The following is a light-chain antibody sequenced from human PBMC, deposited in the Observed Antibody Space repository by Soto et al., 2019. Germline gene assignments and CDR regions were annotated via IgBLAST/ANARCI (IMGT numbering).Light chain of an antibody. Sequence: EVVLTQSPGTLSLSPGERATLSCRASQSVNTNYLAWYQQKSGQAPRLLIYGASSRATGIPDRFSGSGSGTDFTLTSNRLEPEDFAAYFCQQYGSSPITFGQGTRLEIK. CDR2: GAS. CDR1: QSVNTNY. J-gene: IGKJ5*01. V-gene: IGKV3-20*01. CDR3: QQYGSSPIT.